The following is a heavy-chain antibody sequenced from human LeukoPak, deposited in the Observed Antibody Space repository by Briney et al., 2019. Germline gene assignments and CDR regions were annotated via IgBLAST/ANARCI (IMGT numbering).Heavy chain of an antibody. Sequence: ASVKVSCKASGYTFTSYYMHWVRQAPGQGLEWMGIINPSGGSTSYAQKFQGRVTMTRDTSTSTVYMELSSLRSEDTAVYYCARDREPYCGGDCSSYFDYWGQGTLVTVSS. CDR1: GYTFTSYY. CDR3: ARDREPYCGGDCSSYFDY. V-gene: IGHV1-46*01. CDR2: INPSGGST. J-gene: IGHJ4*02. D-gene: IGHD2-21*02.